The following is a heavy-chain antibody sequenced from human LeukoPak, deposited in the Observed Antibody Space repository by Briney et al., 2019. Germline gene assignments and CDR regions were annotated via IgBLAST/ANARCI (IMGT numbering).Heavy chain of an antibody. J-gene: IGHJ4*02. D-gene: IGHD3-22*01. Sequence: SETLSLTCAVYGGSFSGYYWTWIRQPPGKGLEWIGEINHSGSTNYNPSLKSRVTISVDTSKNQFSLKLSSVTAADTAVYYCAAYYYDSSGYYYFDYWGQGTLVTVSS. V-gene: IGHV4-34*01. CDR3: AAYYYDSSGYYYFDY. CDR2: INHSGST. CDR1: GGSFSGYY.